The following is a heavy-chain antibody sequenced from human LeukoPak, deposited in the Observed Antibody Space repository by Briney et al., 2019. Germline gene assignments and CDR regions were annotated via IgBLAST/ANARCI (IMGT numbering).Heavy chain of an antibody. Sequence: ASVKVSCKASGYSFTGYYIYWVRQAPGQGLEWMGRINPNSGGTNYAQKFQDRVTMARDTSISTAYMELSSLRSDDTAVYYCARVMGYCSTGSCSTPFDYWGQGTLVTVSS. CDR2: INPNSGGT. V-gene: IGHV1-2*06. D-gene: IGHD2-15*01. CDR1: GYSFTGYY. CDR3: ARVMGYCSTGSCSTPFDY. J-gene: IGHJ4*02.